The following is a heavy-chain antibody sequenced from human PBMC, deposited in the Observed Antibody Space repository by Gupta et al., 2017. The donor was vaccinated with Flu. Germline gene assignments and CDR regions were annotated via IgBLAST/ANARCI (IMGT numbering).Heavy chain of an antibody. CDR2: IIAASVKT. D-gene: IGHD1-20*01. V-gene: IGHV1-69*01. CDR1: GGTFSGFA. Sequence: YGGTFSGFAVSWVRRDPGQGLEWMGAIIAASVKTSYGQYFHDRVRLSADESATVVYMEVSSLRVDDTAIYYCERLTGLLDSWGEGTRGTVAS. J-gene: IGHJ5*02. CDR3: ERLTGLLDS.